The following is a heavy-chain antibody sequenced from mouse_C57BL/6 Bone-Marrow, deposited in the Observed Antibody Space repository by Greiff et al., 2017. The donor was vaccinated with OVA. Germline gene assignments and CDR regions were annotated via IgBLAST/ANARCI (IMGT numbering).Heavy chain of an antibody. V-gene: IGHV1-81*01. CDR2: IYHRSGNT. CDR3: ARSRLLRSNYAMDY. Sequence: QVQLQQSGAELARPGASVKLSCKASGYTFTSYGISWVKQRTGQGLEWIGEIYHRSGNTYYNEKFKGKATLTADKSSSTAYMELRSLTSEDSAVYFCARSRLLRSNYAMDYWGQGTSVTVSS. J-gene: IGHJ4*01. D-gene: IGHD1-1*01. CDR1: GYTFTSYG.